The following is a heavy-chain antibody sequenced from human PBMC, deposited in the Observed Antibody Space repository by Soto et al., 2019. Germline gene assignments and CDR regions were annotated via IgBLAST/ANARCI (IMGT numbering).Heavy chain of an antibody. V-gene: IGHV3-30*18. D-gene: IGHD2-21*02. Sequence: QVQLVESGGGVVQPGRSLRLSCAASGFTFSSYGMHWVRQAPGKGLEWVAVISYDGSNKYYADSVKGRFTTSRDNSKNALYLQMNSLRAEDTAVYYFAKDRAGVVVTGVAGFDYWGQGTLVTVSS. J-gene: IGHJ4*02. CDR2: ISYDGSNK. CDR1: GFTFSSYG. CDR3: AKDRAGVVVTGVAGFDY.